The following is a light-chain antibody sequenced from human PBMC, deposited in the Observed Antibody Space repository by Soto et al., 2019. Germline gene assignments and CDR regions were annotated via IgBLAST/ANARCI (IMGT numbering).Light chain of an antibody. J-gene: IGKJ2*01. V-gene: IGKV3-20*01. Sequence: EIVLTQSPGTLSLSPGERATLSCRASQSVSGSYLAWYQQKPGQSPSPLIYGSSDRATGIPDRFSGSGSGTDFTLTISRVEPEDLAVYYCQAYGSSPPYTFGQGTKLEIK. CDR1: QSVSGSY. CDR3: QAYGSSPPYT. CDR2: GSS.